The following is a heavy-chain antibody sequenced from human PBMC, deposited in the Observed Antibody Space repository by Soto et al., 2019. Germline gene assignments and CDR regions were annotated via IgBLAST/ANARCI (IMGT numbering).Heavy chain of an antibody. CDR1: GGSISSYY. V-gene: IGHV4-59*01. D-gene: IGHD2-8*01. J-gene: IGHJ6*02. Sequence: SETLCLTCTVSGGSISSYYWSWIRQPPGKGLEWIGYIYYSGSTNYNPSLKSRVTISVDTSKNQFSLKLSSVTAADTAVYYCARSFHAKRDGPYNYYGMDVWCQWTSVT. CDR3: ARSFHAKRDGPYNYYGMDV. CDR2: IYYSGST.